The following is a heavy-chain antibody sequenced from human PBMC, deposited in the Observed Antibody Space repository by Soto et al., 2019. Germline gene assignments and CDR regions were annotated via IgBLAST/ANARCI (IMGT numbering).Heavy chain of an antibody. CDR1: GFAFSTYS. J-gene: IGHJ4*02. V-gene: IGHV3-21*01. CDR3: ARDWRMAPGDY. CDR2: ISSSTTYI. Sequence: PGGSLRLSCAASGFAFSTYSMNWVRQAPGRGLEWLSSISSSTTYIFYADSVKGRFSISRDDAKNSLYLQMNSLRAEDTAVYYCARDWRMAPGDYWGQGTLVTVSS. D-gene: IGHD3-3*01.